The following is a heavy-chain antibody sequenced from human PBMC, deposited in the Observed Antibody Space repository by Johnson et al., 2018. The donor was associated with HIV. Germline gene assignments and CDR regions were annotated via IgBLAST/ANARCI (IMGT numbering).Heavy chain of an antibody. D-gene: IGHD1-26*01. CDR1: GFTFSNAW. Sequence: VQLVESGGGVVQPGGSLRLSCAASGFTFSNAWMTWVRQAPGKGLEWVGRIKSKTDGGTTDYAAPVKGRFTISRDDSKNTLYLQMNSLKTEDTAVYYCARDPYSGSYSAFDIWDQGTMVTVSS. J-gene: IGHJ3*02. CDR2: IKSKTDGGTT. CDR3: ARDPYSGSYSAFDI. V-gene: IGHV3-15*01.